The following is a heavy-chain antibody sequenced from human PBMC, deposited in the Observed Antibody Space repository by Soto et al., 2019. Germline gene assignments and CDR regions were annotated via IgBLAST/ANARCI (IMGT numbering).Heavy chain of an antibody. Sequence: QVQLQQWGAGLLKPSETLSLTCAVYGGSFSGYYWSWIRQPPGKGLEWIGEIDHSGSTNYNPSLKNRLTIPVDTSKNQFSLKLSAVTAAATAVYYCARGTRYYYGSGSQTYRASFDPRGQGTLVTVSS. CDR2: IDHSGST. D-gene: IGHD3-10*01. V-gene: IGHV4-34*01. CDR3: ARGTRYYYGSGSQTYRASFDP. CDR1: GGSFSGYY. J-gene: IGHJ5*02.